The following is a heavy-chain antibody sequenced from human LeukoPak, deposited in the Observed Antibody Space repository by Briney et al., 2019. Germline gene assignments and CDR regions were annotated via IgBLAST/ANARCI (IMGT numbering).Heavy chain of an antibody. J-gene: IGHJ3*02. CDR3: AREYSGYDWHDAFDI. D-gene: IGHD5-12*01. CDR2: IKQEGSEK. Sequence: GGSLRLSCVASLFTFDDYGMSWVRQAQGKGLEWVANIKQEGSEKYYVDSVKGRFTISRDNAKNSLYLQMNSLRAEDTAVYYCAREYSGYDWHDAFDIWGQGTMVTVSS. CDR1: LFTFDDYG. V-gene: IGHV3-7*01.